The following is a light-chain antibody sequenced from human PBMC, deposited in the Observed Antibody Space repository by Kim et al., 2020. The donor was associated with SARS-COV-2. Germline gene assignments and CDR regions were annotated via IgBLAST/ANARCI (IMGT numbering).Light chain of an antibody. J-gene: IGKJ4*01. CDR3: QQYGRSPLT. CDR1: QSVSSSY. CDR2: GAF. V-gene: IGKV3-20*01. Sequence: EIVLTQSPGTLSLSPGEGATLSCRASQSVSSSYLACYQQKPGQAPRLLIYGAFSRATGIPDRFSGSGSGTDFTLTISRLGPEDFSVYYCQQYGRSPLTFGGGAKMGIK.